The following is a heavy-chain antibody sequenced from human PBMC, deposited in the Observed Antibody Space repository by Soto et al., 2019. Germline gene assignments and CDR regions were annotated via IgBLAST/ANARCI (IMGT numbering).Heavy chain of an antibody. CDR1: GGSINNHY. D-gene: IGHD7-27*01. J-gene: IGHJ4*02. CDR2: SYYTGST. Sequence: QVQLQESGPGLVKPSETLSLTCTVSGGSINNHYWSWIRQPPGKGLEWIGYSYYTGSTNYNPYLKSRVTISVDTSKNLFSLNLTSLTAADTAIYYCARSNWYSEYWGQGTLGTVS. CDR3: ARSNWYSEY. V-gene: IGHV4-59*11.